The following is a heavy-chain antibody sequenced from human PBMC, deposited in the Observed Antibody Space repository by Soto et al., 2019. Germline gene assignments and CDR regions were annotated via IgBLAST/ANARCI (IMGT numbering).Heavy chain of an antibody. J-gene: IGHJ5*02. CDR1: GFTFRNYW. CDR3: STYKGPYCSGTNCWGFDP. V-gene: IGHV3-7*01. D-gene: IGHD2-2*01. CDR2: IKPDGSEK. Sequence: EVQLVESGGGLVQPGGSLRLSCAVSGFTFRNYWMNWARQAPGKGLEWVASIKPDGSEKFYLDSVKGRFTISRDNAKNSLYLQMNGLSAEDTAVYYCSTYKGPYCSGTNCWGFDPWGQGTLVTVSS.